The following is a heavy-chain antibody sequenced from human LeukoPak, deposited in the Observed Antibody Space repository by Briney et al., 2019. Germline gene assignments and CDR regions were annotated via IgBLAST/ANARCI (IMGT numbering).Heavy chain of an antibody. CDR2: IYYSGST. CDR1: GGSISSYY. J-gene: IGHJ4*02. V-gene: IGHV4-59*01. D-gene: IGHD3-10*01. CDR3: ARGPRGGNELWVY. Sequence: SETLSLTCTVSGGSISSYYWSWIRQPPGKGLERIGYIYYSGSTNYNPSLKSRVTISVDTSKNQFSLKLSSVTAADTAVYYCARGPRGGNELWVYWGQGTLVTVSS.